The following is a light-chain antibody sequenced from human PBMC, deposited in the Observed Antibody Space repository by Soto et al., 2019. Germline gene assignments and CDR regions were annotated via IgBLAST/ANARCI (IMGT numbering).Light chain of an antibody. CDR3: QQYTIFPRS. CDR1: QTISDW. V-gene: IGKV1-5*01. Sequence: QMTKSPSTLSAYVRDRVNITCRASQTISDWLAWFQQKPGKAPKLLIYAASTLQGGVPSRFSGSGSGTEFTLTISSLQPEDFATYYCQQYTIFPRSFGQGGKADI. CDR2: AAS. J-gene: IGKJ1*01.